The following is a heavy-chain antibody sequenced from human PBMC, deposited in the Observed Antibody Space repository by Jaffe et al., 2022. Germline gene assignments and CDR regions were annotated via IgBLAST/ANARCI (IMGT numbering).Heavy chain of an antibody. J-gene: IGHJ3*02. V-gene: IGHV4-38-2*01. Sequence: QVQLQESGPGLVKPSETLSLTCAVSGYSISSGYYWGWIRQPPGKGLEWIGSIYHSGSTYYNPSLKSRVTISVDTSKNQFSLKLSSVTAADTAVYYCARLDYGDYDFAFDIWGQGTMVTVSS. CDR3: ARLDYGDYDFAFDI. CDR2: IYHSGST. CDR1: GYSISSGYY. D-gene: IGHD4-17*01.